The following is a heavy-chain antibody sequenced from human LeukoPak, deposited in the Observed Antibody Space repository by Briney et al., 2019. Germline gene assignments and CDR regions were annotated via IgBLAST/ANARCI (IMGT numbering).Heavy chain of an antibody. D-gene: IGHD6-19*01. Sequence: WESLKISCKGPGYSFTNYWIGWVRQMPGKGLEDMGSIYTVDSDHKYRPSLQGQVTIPVDKSINTAHLQWTSLKASDTDMYYCARGGSGWYFDYWGHGSLVTVSS. CDR1: GYSFTNYW. J-gene: IGHJ4*03. CDR3: ARGGSGWYFDY. CDR2: IYTVDSDH. V-gene: IGHV5-51*01.